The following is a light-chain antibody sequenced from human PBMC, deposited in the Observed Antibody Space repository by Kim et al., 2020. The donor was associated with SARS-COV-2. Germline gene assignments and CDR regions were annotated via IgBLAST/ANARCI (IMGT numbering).Light chain of an antibody. Sequence: QSVLTQPPSASATPGQRITISCSGGSSNIGKNYGYWFQQFPGRAPKLLIYRNDQRPSGVPDRFSGSKSGTSASLAISGLRSEDEADYYCAAWDDSVSGWLFGGGTQLTVL. CDR2: RND. CDR3: AAWDDSVSGWL. V-gene: IGLV1-47*01. CDR1: SSNIGKNY. J-gene: IGLJ2*01.